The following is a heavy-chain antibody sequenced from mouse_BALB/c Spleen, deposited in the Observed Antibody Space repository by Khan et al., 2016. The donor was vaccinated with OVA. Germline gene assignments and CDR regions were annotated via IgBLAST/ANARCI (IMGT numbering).Heavy chain of an antibody. D-gene: IGHD1-1*01. V-gene: IGHV1S136*01. CDR2: INPYNDGT. CDR1: GYTFTNYV. CDR3: ASRGVDYYVNSSPPTMDY. J-gene: IGHJ4*01. Sequence: EVQLQQSGPELVKPGASVKMSCKASGYTFTNYVMHWVKQKPGQGLEWIGYINPYNDGTKYNEKFKGKATLTSDKSSSTAYMELSSLTSEDSADYYCASRGVDYYVNSSPPTMDYWGQGTSVTVSS.